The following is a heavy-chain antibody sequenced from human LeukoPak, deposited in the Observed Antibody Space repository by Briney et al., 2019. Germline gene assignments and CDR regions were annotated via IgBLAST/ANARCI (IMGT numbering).Heavy chain of an antibody. Sequence: GGSLRLACAASGLTFSTYAMHWARQAPGKGLEWVAVISYDGTWKNYADPAKGRFTISRDNSRNTLYLQMNSLRAEDAALYYCAREVTEDGGYDKAFDYWGQGALVTVSS. V-gene: IGHV3-30-3*01. CDR2: ISYDGTWK. J-gene: IGHJ4*02. CDR1: GLTFSTYA. D-gene: IGHD5-12*01. CDR3: AREVTEDGGYDKAFDY.